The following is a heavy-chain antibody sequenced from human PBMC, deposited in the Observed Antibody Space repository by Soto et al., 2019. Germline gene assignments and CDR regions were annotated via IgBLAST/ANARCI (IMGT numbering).Heavy chain of an antibody. CDR2: IIPILGIA. CDR3: AREDRSSVFTGPNSNYYYMDV. CDR1: GGTFSSYT. V-gene: IGHV1-69*08. D-gene: IGHD3-22*01. J-gene: IGHJ6*03. Sequence: QVQLVQSGAEVKKPGSSVKVSCKASGGTFSSYTISWVRQAPGQGLEWMGRIIPILGIANYAQKLQGRVTITADKSRITAYMELSSLGSEYTAVYCCAREDRSSVFTGPNSNYYYMDVCGKGATVTVSS.